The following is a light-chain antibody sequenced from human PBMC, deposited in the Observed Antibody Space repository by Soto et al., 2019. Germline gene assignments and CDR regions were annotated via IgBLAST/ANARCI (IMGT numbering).Light chain of an antibody. J-gene: IGKJ5*01. CDR2: GAS. CDR1: QSVSSSY. CDR3: QQYHTSPIT. V-gene: IGKV3-20*01. Sequence: EIVLTQSPGTLSLSPWERATLSCRASQSVSSSYLAWYQQKPGQAPRLLIYGASIRATGIPDRFSGSGSGTDFTLTISRLEPEDFAVYYCQQYHTSPITFGQGTRLEIK.